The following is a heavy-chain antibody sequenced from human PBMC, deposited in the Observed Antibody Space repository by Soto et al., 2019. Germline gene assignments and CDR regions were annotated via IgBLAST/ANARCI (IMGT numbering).Heavy chain of an antibody. D-gene: IGHD3-10*01. CDR3: ARGGGFGELADY. CDR2: ISGSGGNT. V-gene: IGHV3-23*01. J-gene: IGHJ4*02. CDR1: GFSFSSYA. Sequence: EVQLLESGGGLVQPGGSLRLSCAASGFSFSSYAMSWVRQTPGKGLQWVSSISGSGGNTYYADSVKGRFTISRDNSKNTLYLQMNSLRAEDTALYYCARGGGFGELADYLGQGTLVTISS.